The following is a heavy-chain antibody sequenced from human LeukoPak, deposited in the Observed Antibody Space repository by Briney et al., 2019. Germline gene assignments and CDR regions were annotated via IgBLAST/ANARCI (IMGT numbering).Heavy chain of an antibody. CDR2: INPSGGST. CDR3: ARDPGGRYYYYYMDV. CDR1: GYTFTSYY. D-gene: IGHD2-8*02. J-gene: IGHJ6*03. Sequence: ASVKVSCKASGYTFTSYYMHWVRQAPGQGLEWMGIINPSGGSTSYAQKFRGRVTMTRDMSTSTVYMELSSLRSEDTAVYYCARDPGGRYYYYYMDVWGKGTTVTVSS. V-gene: IGHV1-46*01.